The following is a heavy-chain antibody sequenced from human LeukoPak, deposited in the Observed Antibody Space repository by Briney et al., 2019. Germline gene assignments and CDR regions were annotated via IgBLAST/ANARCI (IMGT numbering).Heavy chain of an antibody. CDR2: IYYSGST. V-gene: IGHV4-39*07. J-gene: IGHJ5*02. Sequence: PSETLSLTCTVSGGSISSSSYYWGWIRQPPGKGLEWIGSIYYSGSTYYNPSLKSRVTISVDTSKNQLSLKLSSVTAADTAVYYCARAVPFGYSYATGAWFDPWGQGTLVTVSS. CDR1: GGSISSSSYY. CDR3: ARAVPFGYSYATGAWFDP. D-gene: IGHD5-18*01.